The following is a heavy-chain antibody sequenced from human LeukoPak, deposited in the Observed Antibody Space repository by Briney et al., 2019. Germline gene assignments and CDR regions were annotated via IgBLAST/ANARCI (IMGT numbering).Heavy chain of an antibody. J-gene: IGHJ4*02. D-gene: IGHD3-22*01. CDR1: EFTYG. V-gene: IGHV3-23*01. CDR2: ISSSGSNT. CDR3: TRGPGYHDSSYLDY. Sequence: GGSLRLSCAASEFTYGMNWVRQAPGKGLECVSAISSSGSNTYYADSVKGRFTISRDNSKNTLYLQMNSLRAEDTAVYYCTRGPGYHDSSYLDYWGQGTLVTVSS.